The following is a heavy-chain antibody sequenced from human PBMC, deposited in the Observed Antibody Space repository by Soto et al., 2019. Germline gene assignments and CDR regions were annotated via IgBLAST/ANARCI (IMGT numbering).Heavy chain of an antibody. CDR3: ARGQAPSSSWPHYYFDY. V-gene: IGHV4-34*01. Sequence: PSETLSLTCAVYGGSFSGYYWSWIRQPPGKGLEWIGEINHSGSTNYNPSLKSRVTISVDTSKNQFSLKLSSVTAADTAVYYCARGQAPSSSWPHYYFDYWGQGTLVTVSS. CDR2: INHSGST. CDR1: GGSFSGYY. J-gene: IGHJ4*02. D-gene: IGHD6-13*01.